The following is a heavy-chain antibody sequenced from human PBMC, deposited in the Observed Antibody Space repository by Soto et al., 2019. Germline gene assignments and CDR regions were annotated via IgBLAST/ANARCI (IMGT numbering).Heavy chain of an antibody. CDR3: ARGITMIAGPIDP. Sequence: SETLSLTCAVSGGSISSGGYSGSWIRQPPGKGLEWIGYIYHSGSTYYNPSLKSRVTISVDTSKNQFSLKLSSVTAADTAVYYCARGITMIAGPIDPWGQGTLVTVSS. CDR2: IYHSGST. V-gene: IGHV4-30-2*05. CDR1: GGSISSGGYS. J-gene: IGHJ5*02. D-gene: IGHD3-22*01.